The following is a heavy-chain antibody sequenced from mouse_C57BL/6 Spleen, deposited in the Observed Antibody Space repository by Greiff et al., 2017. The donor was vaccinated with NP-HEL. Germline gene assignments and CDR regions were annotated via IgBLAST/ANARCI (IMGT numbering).Heavy chain of an antibody. Sequence: EVQVVESGPGLVKPSQSLSLTCSVTGYSITSGYYWNWIRQFPGNKLEWMGYISYDGSNNYNPSLKNRISITRDTSKNQFFLKLNSVTTEDTATYYCARDRGNYYGYFDYWGQGTTLTVSS. V-gene: IGHV3-6*01. D-gene: IGHD1-1*01. J-gene: IGHJ2*01. CDR1: GYSITSGYY. CDR2: ISYDGSN. CDR3: ARDRGNYYGYFDY.